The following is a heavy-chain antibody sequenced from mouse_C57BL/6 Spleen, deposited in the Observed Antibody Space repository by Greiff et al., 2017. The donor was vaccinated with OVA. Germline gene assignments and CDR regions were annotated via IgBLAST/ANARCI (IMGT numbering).Heavy chain of an antibody. CDR1: GFTFSDYG. CDR2: ISSGSSTI. V-gene: IGHV5-17*01. J-gene: IGHJ2*01. Sequence: EVMLVESGGGLVKPGGSLKLSCAASGFTFSDYGMHWVRQAPEKGLEWVAYISSGSSTIYYADTVKGRFTISRDNAKNTLFLQMTSLRSEDTAMYYCARGGYSNYVEFDYWGQGTTLTVSS. CDR3: ARGGYSNYVEFDY. D-gene: IGHD2-5*01.